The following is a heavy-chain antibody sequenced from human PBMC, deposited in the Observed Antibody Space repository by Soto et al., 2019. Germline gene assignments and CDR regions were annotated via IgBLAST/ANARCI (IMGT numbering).Heavy chain of an antibody. Sequence: LRLSCAASGFTFSSYAMHWVRQAPGKGLEWVAVISYDGSNKYYADSVKGRFTISRDNSKNTLYLQMNSLRAEDTAVYYCARERQIVLAYYYYGMDVWGQGTTVTV. D-gene: IGHD6-6*01. CDR3: ARERQIVLAYYYYGMDV. J-gene: IGHJ6*02. V-gene: IGHV3-30-3*01. CDR1: GFTFSSYA. CDR2: ISYDGSNK.